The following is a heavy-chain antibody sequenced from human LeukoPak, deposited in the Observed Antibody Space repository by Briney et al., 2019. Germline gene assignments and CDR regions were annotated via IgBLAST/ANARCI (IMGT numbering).Heavy chain of an antibody. V-gene: IGHV1-69*01. J-gene: IGHJ5*02. CDR3: ARGEVFGYCSSTSCYYNWFDP. CDR1: GGTFSSYA. Sequence: SVKVSCKASGGTFSSYAISWVRQAPGQGLEWMGGIIPIFGTANYAQKFQGRVTITADESTSTAYMELSSLRSEDTAVYYCARGEVFGYCSSTSCYYNWFDPWGQGTLVTVFS. D-gene: IGHD2-2*03. CDR2: IIPIFGTA.